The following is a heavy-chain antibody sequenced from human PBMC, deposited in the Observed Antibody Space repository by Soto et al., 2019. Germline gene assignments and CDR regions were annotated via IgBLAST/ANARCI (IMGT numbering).Heavy chain of an antibody. CDR1: GFTVSSNY. J-gene: IGHJ6*02. CDR3: ARCRAAAGRLDV. V-gene: IGHV3-53*02. Sequence: EVQLVETGGGLIQPGGSLRLSCAASGFTVSSNYMSWVRQAPGKGLEWVSVIYCGGSTYYADSVKGRFTISRDNSKNTLYLQMNSLRAEDTAVYYCARCRAAAGRLDVWGQGTTVTVSS. D-gene: IGHD6-13*01. CDR2: IYCGGST.